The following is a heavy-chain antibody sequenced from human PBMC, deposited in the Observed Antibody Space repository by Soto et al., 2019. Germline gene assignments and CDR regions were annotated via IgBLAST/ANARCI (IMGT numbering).Heavy chain of an antibody. J-gene: IGHJ3*02. D-gene: IGHD3-22*01. Sequence: QVQLVESGGGVVQPGRSLRLSCAASGFTFSSYAMHWVRQAPGKGLEWVAVISYDGSNKYYADSVKGRFTISRDNSKNTLYLQVNSLRAEDTAVYYCARDGLDSSGEPDAFDIWGQGTMVTVSS. CDR3: ARDGLDSSGEPDAFDI. V-gene: IGHV3-30-3*01. CDR1: GFTFSSYA. CDR2: ISYDGSNK.